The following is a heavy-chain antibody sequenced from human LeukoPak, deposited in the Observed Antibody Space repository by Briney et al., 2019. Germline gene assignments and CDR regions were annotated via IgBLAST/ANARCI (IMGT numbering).Heavy chain of an antibody. Sequence: SGASLRLSCAASGFTFSSYAMSWVRQAPGKGLEWVSAISGSGGSTYYADSVKGRFTISRDNSKNTLYLQMNSLRAEDTAVYYCASYYYGSGSYYPPYYYYYGMDVWGQGTTVTVSS. D-gene: IGHD3-10*01. V-gene: IGHV3-23*01. CDR3: ASYYYGSGSYYPPYYYYYGMDV. J-gene: IGHJ6*02. CDR2: ISGSGGST. CDR1: GFTFSSYA.